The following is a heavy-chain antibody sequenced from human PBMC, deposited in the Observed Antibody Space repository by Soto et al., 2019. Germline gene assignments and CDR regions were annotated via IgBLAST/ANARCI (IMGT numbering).Heavy chain of an antibody. CDR2: IYYSGST. CDR3: AMSSSWYQGLGGSANWYFDL. V-gene: IGHV4-31*03. Sequence: QVQLQESGPGLVKPSQTLSLTCTVSGGSISSGGYYWSWIRQHPGKGLEWIGYIYYSGSTYYNPSVESRVTISVDTSKNQFSLKLSSVTAADTAVYYCAMSSSWYQGLGGSANWYFDLWGRGTLVTVSS. J-gene: IGHJ2*01. CDR1: GGSISSGGYY. D-gene: IGHD6-13*01.